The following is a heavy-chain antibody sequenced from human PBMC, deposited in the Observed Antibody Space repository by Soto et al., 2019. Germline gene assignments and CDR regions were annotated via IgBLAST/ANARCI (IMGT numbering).Heavy chain of an antibody. Sequence: PGGSLRLSCAASGFTFSSYAMGWVRQAPGKGLEWVSAISGSGGSTYYADSVKGRFTISRDNSKNTLYLQMNSLRAEDTAVYYCAKDRDSSGYMVPDDAFDIWGQGTMVTVSS. J-gene: IGHJ3*02. D-gene: IGHD3-22*01. V-gene: IGHV3-23*01. CDR1: GFTFSSYA. CDR3: AKDRDSSGYMVPDDAFDI. CDR2: ISGSGGST.